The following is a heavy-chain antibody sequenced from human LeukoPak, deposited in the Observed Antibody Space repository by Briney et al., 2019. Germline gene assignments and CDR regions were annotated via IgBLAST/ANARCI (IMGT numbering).Heavy chain of an antibody. CDR1: GGSISSSSYY. CDR3: ARGANYYYGSGSYSQLFDY. Sequence: SETLSLTCTVSGGSISSSSYYWGWIRQPPGKGLEWIGSIYYSGSTYYNPSLKSRVTISVDTSKNQFSLKLSSVTAADTAVYYCARGANYYYGSGSYSQLFDYWGQGTLVTVSS. CDR2: IYYSGST. V-gene: IGHV4-39*07. J-gene: IGHJ4*02. D-gene: IGHD3-10*01.